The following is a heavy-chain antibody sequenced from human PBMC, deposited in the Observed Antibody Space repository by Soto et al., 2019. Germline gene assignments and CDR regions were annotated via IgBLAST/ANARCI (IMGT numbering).Heavy chain of an antibody. CDR2: INPSGGST. D-gene: IGHD2-15*01. CDR3: ARDYIAQGRYCSGGSCYPFFDY. J-gene: IGHJ4*02. V-gene: IGHV1-46*01. CDR1: GYTFTSYY. Sequence: ASVKVSCKASGYTFTSYYMHWVRQAPGQGLEWMGIINPSGGSTSYAQKFQGRVTMTTDTSTSTAYMELRSLRSDDTAVYYCARDYIAQGRYCSGGSCYPFFDYWGQGTLVTV.